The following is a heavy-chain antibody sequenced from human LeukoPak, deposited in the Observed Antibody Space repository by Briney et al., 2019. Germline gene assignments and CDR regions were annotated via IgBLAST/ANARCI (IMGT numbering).Heavy chain of an antibody. CDR2: ISGSGGST. CDR3: AKEATACSGGRCHFDY. D-gene: IGHD2-15*01. CDR1: GFTFSSYA. V-gene: IGHV3-23*01. J-gene: IGHJ4*02. Sequence: GGSLRLSCAASGFTFSSYAMSWVRQAPGKGLEWVSAISGSGGSTYYADSVKGRFTISRDNSKNTLYLQMNRLRAEDTAVYYCAKEATACSGGRCHFDYWGQGTLVTVSS.